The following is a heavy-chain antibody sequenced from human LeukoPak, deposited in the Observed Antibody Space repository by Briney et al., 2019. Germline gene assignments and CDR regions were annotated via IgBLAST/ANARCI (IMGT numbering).Heavy chain of an antibody. Sequence: ASVKVSCKASGYTFTGYYMHWVRQAPGQGLEWMGRINPNSGGTNYAQKFQGRVTMTRDTSISTAYMELSRLGSDDTAVYYCARVDWTVTTDAFDIWGQGTMVTVSS. V-gene: IGHV1-2*06. CDR2: INPNSGGT. J-gene: IGHJ3*02. CDR3: ARVDWTVTTDAFDI. CDR1: GYTFTGYY. D-gene: IGHD4-17*01.